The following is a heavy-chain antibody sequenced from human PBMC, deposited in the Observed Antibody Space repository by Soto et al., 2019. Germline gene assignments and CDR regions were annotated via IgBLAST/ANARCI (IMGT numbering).Heavy chain of an antibody. CDR1: GFTSHDHG. CDR2: ILWNSGSA. V-gene: IGHV3-9*02. Sequence: EVQLVESGGGLVQPGGSLRLSCEASGFTSHDHGMHWVRQSPGKGLEWVSGILWNSGSAGYADSVKGRFTISRDIAKNSLYLQMDSLREEDTALYYCGDVVTAGGLAVWGQGTAVTVSS. D-gene: IGHD2-21*02. CDR3: GDVVTAGGLAV. J-gene: IGHJ6*02.